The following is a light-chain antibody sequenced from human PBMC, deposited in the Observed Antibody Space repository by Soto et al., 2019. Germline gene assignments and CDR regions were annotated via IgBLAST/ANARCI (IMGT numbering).Light chain of an antibody. Sequence: DIQMTQSPSTLSASVGDRVTITCRASQSISSLMAWYQQKPGKPPKLLIYKASSLESGVPSRFSGSGSGTEFTLTISSLQPDDFATYYCQQYNSYSTFGQGTKVDNK. V-gene: IGKV1-5*03. CDR2: KAS. CDR3: QQYNSYST. J-gene: IGKJ1*01. CDR1: QSISSL.